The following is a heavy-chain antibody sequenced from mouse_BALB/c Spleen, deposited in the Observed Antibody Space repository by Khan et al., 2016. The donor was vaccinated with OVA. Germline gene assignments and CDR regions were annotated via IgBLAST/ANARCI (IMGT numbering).Heavy chain of an antibody. V-gene: IGHV1-20*02. Sequence: VQLQQSGPELVKPGASVKISCKASGYSFTGYFMHWVMQSHGKSLEWIGRINPHIGETFYNQKFKGKATLTVDESSSTAHMELRSLASEDSAVYCCARCYGSDFDYWGQGTTLTVSS. CDR3: ARCYGSDFDY. CDR1: GYSFTGYF. CDR2: INPHIGET. D-gene: IGHD1-1*01. J-gene: IGHJ2*01.